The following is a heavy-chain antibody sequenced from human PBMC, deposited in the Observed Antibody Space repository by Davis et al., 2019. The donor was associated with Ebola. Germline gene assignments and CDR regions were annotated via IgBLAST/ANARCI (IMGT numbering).Heavy chain of an antibody. CDR2: IYPGDSDT. CDR3: ASLGYCTNGVCGWFDP. D-gene: IGHD2-8*01. J-gene: IGHJ5*02. V-gene: IGHV5-51*01. Sequence: GGSLRLSCKGSGYSFTSYWIGWVRQMPGKGLEWMGIIYPGDSDTRYSPSFQGQVTIPADKSISTAYLQWSSLKASDTAMYYCASLGYCTNGVCGWFDPWGQGTLVTVSS. CDR1: GYSFTSYW.